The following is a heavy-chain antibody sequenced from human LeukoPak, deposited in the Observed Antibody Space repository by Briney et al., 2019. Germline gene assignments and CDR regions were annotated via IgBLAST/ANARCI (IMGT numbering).Heavy chain of an antibody. CDR1: GGSISSYY. D-gene: IGHD3-3*01. V-gene: IGHV4-59*01. CDR2: IYYSGST. J-gene: IGHJ3*01. CDR3: ARDHGFWSGYYGDAFDV. Sequence: SETLSLTCTVSGGSISSYYWSWIRQPPGKGLEWIGYIYYSGSTNYNPSLKSRVTISVDTSKNQFSLKLSSVTAADTAVYYCARDHGFWSGYYGDAFDVWGQGTMATVSS.